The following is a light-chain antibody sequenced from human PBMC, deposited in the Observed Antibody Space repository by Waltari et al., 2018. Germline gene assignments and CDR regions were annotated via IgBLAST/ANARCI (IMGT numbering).Light chain of an antibody. J-gene: IGKJ2*01. CDR3: QQYNSYPWT. CDR2: KAS. V-gene: IGKV1-5*03. CDR1: QSISSW. Sequence: DIQMTQSPSTLSASVGDRVTITCRASQSISSWLDWYQQKPGKVPKLLIYKASSLESGVPSRFSGSGSGTEFTLTISSLQPDDFATYYCQQYNSYPWTFGQGTKLEIK.